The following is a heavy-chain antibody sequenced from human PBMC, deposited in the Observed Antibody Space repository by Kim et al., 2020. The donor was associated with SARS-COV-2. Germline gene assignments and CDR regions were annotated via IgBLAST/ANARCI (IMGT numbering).Heavy chain of an antibody. CDR2: INSDGSST. J-gene: IGHJ6*02. CDR1: GFTFSSYW. CDR3: ASQFNDVWCGYSTYYYYGMDV. D-gene: IGHD3-3*01. V-gene: IGHV3-74*01. Sequence: GGSLRLSCAASGFTFSSYWMHWVRQAPGKGLVWVSRINSDGSSTSYVDSVKGRFTISRDNAKNTLYLQMNSLRAEDTALYYCASQFNDVWCGYSTYYYYGMDVWGQGTTVTVSS.